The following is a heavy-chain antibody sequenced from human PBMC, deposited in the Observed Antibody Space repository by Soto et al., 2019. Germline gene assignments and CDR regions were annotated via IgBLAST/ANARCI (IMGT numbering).Heavy chain of an antibody. J-gene: IGHJ5*02. Sequence: GASVKVSCKASGGTFSSYAISWVRQAPGQGLEWMGGIIPIFGTANYAQKFQGRVTITADESTSTAYMELSSLRSEDTAVYYCAVLAGPSILEMSSWFDPWGQGTLVTVSS. CDR1: GGTFSSYA. V-gene: IGHV1-69*13. CDR3: AVLAGPSILEMSSWFDP. CDR2: IIPIFGTA. D-gene: IGHD6-6*01.